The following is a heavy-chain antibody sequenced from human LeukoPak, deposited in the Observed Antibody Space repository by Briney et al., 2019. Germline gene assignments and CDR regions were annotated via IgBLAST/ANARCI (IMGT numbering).Heavy chain of an antibody. Sequence: ETLSLTCTVSGGSISSYYWSWIRQPPGKGLEWIGYIYYSGSTNYNPSLKSRVTISVDTSKNQFSLKLSSVTAADTAVYYCARHLPPYCGGDCYSGGFDYWGQGTLVTVSS. D-gene: IGHD2-21*02. J-gene: IGHJ4*02. CDR3: ARHLPPYCGGDCYSGGFDY. V-gene: IGHV4-59*08. CDR1: GGSISSYY. CDR2: IYYSGST.